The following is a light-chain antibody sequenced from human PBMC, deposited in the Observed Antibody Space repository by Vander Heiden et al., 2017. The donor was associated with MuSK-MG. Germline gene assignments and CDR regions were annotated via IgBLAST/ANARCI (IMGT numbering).Light chain of an antibody. V-gene: IGKV1-5*01. CDR2: DAS. CDR1: QSISSW. CDR3: QQYNIFT. J-gene: IGKJ3*01. Sequence: DIQMTQSPSTLSASVGDRVTITCRASQSISSWLAWDQQKPGKAPKLLIYDASSLESGVQSRFSGSGSGTEFTLTSSSLQTDDFATYYRQQYNIFTFGHGTKVDIK.